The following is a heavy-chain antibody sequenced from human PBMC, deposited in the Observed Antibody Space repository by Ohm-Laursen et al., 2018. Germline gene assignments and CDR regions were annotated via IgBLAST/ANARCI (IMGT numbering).Heavy chain of an antibody. Sequence: GSLRLSCTASGFTVSAYYMSWVRQAPGKGLEWVSIIYSGGTIHYADSVKGRFTISRDNSENTLYLQMNSLRVDDTAVYYCARGTHQSTTIITPLDDWGQGTLVTVSS. CDR3: ARGTHQSTTIITPLDD. J-gene: IGHJ4*02. CDR1: GFTVSAYY. V-gene: IGHV3-66*01. CDR2: IYSGGTI. D-gene: IGHD3-9*01.